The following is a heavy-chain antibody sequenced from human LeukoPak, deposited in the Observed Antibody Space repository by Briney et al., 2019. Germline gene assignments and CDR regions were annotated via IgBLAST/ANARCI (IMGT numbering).Heavy chain of an antibody. V-gene: IGHV3-74*01. J-gene: IGHJ4*02. CDR1: GFTFSNNW. D-gene: IGHD6-19*01. CDR2: INTDGSHT. Sequence: PGGSLRLSCAASGFTFSNNWVHWVRQAPGKGLVWVSRINTDGSHTSYADSVKGRFTISRDNSKNMVYLQMNSLRAEDTAVYYCARTREQWQVLDYWGQGTLVTVSS. CDR3: ARTREQWQVLDY.